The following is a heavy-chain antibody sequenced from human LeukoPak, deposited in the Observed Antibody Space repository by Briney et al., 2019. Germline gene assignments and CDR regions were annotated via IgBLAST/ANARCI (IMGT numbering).Heavy chain of an antibody. CDR3: ARKAAAGPALDY. CDR2: ISYDGSNK. Sequence: GRSLRLSCAASGFTFSSYAMHWVRQALGKGLEWVAVISYDGSNKYYADSVKGRFTISRDNSKNTLYLQMNSLRAEDTAVYYCARKAAAGPALDYWGQGTLVTVSS. V-gene: IGHV3-30*04. D-gene: IGHD6-13*01. J-gene: IGHJ4*02. CDR1: GFTFSSYA.